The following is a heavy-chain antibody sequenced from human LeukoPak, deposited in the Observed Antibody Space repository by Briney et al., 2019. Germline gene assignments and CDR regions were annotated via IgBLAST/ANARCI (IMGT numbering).Heavy chain of an antibody. Sequence: GGSLRLSRAASGFTFRNHGMHWVRQAPGQGLEWVAVIWYDGSNQYYADSVKGRFTISRDNSRNMLYLQVSSLRAEDTAVYYCARDIASVRMDVWGQGTTVIVSS. D-gene: IGHD2-21*01. V-gene: IGHV3-33*01. CDR3: ARDIASVRMDV. CDR1: GFTFRNHG. J-gene: IGHJ6*02. CDR2: IWYDGSNQ.